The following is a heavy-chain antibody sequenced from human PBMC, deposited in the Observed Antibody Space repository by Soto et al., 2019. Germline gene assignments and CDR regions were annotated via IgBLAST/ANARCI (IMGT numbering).Heavy chain of an antibody. J-gene: IGHJ4*02. D-gene: IGHD1-26*01. CDR1: GGTFSSYS. CDR3: ARDGGRHSGGIDY. CDR2: IIPIFGTA. Sequence: QVQLVQSGAEVKKPGSSVKVSCKASGGTFSSYSINWVRQAPGQGLEWMGEIIPIFGTAKYAQKFQGRVTITADESTSTAYVELSSLRSEDTAVYYCARDGGRHSGGIDYWGQGTLVTVSS. V-gene: IGHV1-69*01.